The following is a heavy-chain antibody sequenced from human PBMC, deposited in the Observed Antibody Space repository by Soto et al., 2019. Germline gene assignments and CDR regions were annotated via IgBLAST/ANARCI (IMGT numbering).Heavy chain of an antibody. D-gene: IGHD2-21*01. CDR3: LNAAVRDLIVEDPVSVET. CDR1: GFIFHNSG. J-gene: IGHJ5*02. Sequence: EVQLVESGGDLVQPGRSQRLSCAASGFIFHNSGMHWVRQVPGKGLGWVSGVSWNSGNIGYADAVKGRLSLSRDNAKKSLYLQMNSVRPDDAAFYYCLNAAVRDLIVEDPVSVETWGRVTVVTVSS. CDR2: VSWNSGNI. V-gene: IGHV3-9*01.